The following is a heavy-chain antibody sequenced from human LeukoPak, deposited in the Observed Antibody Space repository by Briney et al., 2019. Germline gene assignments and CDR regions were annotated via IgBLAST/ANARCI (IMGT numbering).Heavy chain of an antibody. D-gene: IGHD2-2*01. CDR3: AREGYCSGTSCDKPFDY. Sequence: ASVKVSCKASGYTFSSYGITWVRQAPGQGLEWTGWISGYNGNTNYAEKLQGRFTMTTDTSTNTAYMELRSLRSDDTAVYYCAREGYCSGTSCDKPFDYWGQGTLVTVAS. V-gene: IGHV1-18*01. CDR1: GYTFSSYG. CDR2: ISGYNGNT. J-gene: IGHJ4*02.